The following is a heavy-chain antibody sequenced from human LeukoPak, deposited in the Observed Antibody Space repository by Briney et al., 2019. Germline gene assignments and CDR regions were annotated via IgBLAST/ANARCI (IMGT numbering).Heavy chain of an antibody. CDR2: ISGSGGST. CDR1: GFTFSSYA. D-gene: IGHD3-10*01. Sequence: RGSLRLSCAASGFTFSSYAMSWVRQAPGKGLEWVSAISGSGGSTYYADSVKGRFTISRDNSKNTLYLQMNSLRAEDTAVYYCAKGLWSGEHYYYYYMDVWGKGTTVTVSS. V-gene: IGHV3-23*01. J-gene: IGHJ6*03. CDR3: AKGLWSGEHYYYYYMDV.